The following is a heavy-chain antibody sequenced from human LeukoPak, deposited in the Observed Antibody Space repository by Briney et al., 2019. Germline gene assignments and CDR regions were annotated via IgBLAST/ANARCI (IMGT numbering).Heavy chain of an antibody. V-gene: IGHV3-30-3*01. CDR1: GLTFSSYA. D-gene: IGHD6-19*01. J-gene: IGHJ5*02. Sequence: GGSLRLSCAASGLTFSSYAMHWVRQAPGKGLEWVAVISYDGSNKYYADSVKGRFTISRDNSKNTLYLQMNSLRAEDTAVYYCARAGLYNWFDPWGQGTLVTVSS. CDR3: ARAGLYNWFDP. CDR2: ISYDGSNK.